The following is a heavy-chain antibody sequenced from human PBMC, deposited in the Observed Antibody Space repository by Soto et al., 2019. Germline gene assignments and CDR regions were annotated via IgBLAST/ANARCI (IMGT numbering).Heavy chain of an antibody. Sequence: QLQLQESGPGLVRPSETLSLTCTVSGGSISSSSYYWGWIRQPPGKGLEWIGSIYYSGSTYYNPSLKRRVIISVDPSKNQFALKLSSVTAADTAVYYCASPKIAFYNWFDPWGQGTLVTVSS. CDR2: IYYSGST. CDR3: ASPKIAFYNWFDP. V-gene: IGHV4-39*01. D-gene: IGHD3-3*02. CDR1: GGSISSSSYY. J-gene: IGHJ5*02.